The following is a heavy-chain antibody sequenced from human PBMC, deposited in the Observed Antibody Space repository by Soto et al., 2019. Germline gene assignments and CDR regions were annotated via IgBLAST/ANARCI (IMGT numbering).Heavy chain of an antibody. V-gene: IGHV4-59*08. CDR3: VRQGFGNLHGLVDV. Sequence: QVQLQESGPGLVNPSETLSLTCTVSGVSSGNYKWSWIRQSPGKGLEWIGYIDDGGSTSYNPSLKRRVTMSVDTSTRQVSLNLRSVTAADTAVYYCVRQGFGNLHGLVDVWGQGTTVTVSS. CDR1: GVSSGNYK. CDR2: IDDGGST. D-gene: IGHD3-10*01. J-gene: IGHJ6*02.